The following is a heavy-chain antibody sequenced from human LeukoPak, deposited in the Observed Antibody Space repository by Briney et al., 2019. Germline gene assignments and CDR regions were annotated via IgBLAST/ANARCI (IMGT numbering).Heavy chain of an antibody. CDR3: AQDWVAARRPNDY. CDR2: ISGSGGST. J-gene: IGHJ4*02. CDR1: GFTFSSYA. V-gene: IGHV3-23*01. D-gene: IGHD6-6*01. Sequence: GGSLRLSCAASGFTFSSYAMTWVRQAPGKGLEWVSGISGSGGSTYYADSVKGRFTISRDNSKSTLYLQMNCLRAEDTAVYYCAQDWVAARRPNDYWGQGTLVTVSS.